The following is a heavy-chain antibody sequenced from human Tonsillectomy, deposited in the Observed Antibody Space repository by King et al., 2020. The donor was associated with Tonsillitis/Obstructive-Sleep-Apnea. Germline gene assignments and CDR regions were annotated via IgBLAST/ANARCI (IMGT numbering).Heavy chain of an antibody. CDR1: GYTFTGYY. Sequence: KLVQSGAEVKKPGASVKVSCKASGYTFTGYYMHWVRQAPGQGLEWMGWINPNSGGTNYAQKFQGRVTMTRDTSISTAYMELSRLRSDDTAVYYCARGAYYDFWSGYYTYFDYWGQGTLVTVSS. CDR2: INPNSGGT. V-gene: IGHV1-2*02. J-gene: IGHJ4*02. CDR3: ARGAYYDFWSGYYTYFDY. D-gene: IGHD3-3*01.